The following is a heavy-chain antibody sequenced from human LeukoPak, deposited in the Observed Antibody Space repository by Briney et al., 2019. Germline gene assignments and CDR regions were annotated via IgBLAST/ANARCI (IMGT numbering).Heavy chain of an antibody. CDR3: ARDFDFWSGSLVY. CDR1: GYTFTGYY. D-gene: IGHD3-3*01. V-gene: IGHV1-2*06. Sequence: ASVKVSCKASGYTFTGYYMHWVRQAPGQGLEWMGRINPNSGGTNYAQKFQGRVTMTRDTSISTAYMELRSLRSDDTAVYYCARDFDFWSGSLVYWGQGTLVTVSS. CDR2: INPNSGGT. J-gene: IGHJ4*02.